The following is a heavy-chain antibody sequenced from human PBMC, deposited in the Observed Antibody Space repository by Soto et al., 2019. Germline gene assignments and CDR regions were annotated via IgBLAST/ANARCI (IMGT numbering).Heavy chain of an antibody. V-gene: IGHV3-21*01. D-gene: IGHD3-3*01. Sequence: GGSLRLSCAASGFTFSSYSMNWVRQPPGKGLEWVSAISSSSSDIYYAASVKGRFTISSDNAKNSLYMQMNSLRAEYTAEYYCARDNNDFWSGYGLFDYWGQGTLVTVSS. J-gene: IGHJ4*02. CDR1: GFTFSSYS. CDR2: ISSSSSDI. CDR3: ARDNNDFWSGYGLFDY.